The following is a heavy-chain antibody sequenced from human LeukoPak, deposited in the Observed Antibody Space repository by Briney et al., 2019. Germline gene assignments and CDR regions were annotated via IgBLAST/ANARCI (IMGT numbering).Heavy chain of an antibody. J-gene: IGHJ3*01. Sequence: SVKVSCKASGGTFSSYIITWVRQAPGQGLEWMGRIIPMFGTPNYAQKFQDRVTITADESARTAYMEVSSLRFEDTAVYYCARQGYTNNLGGYFGDKDDGFDLWGQGTMVTVSS. V-gene: IGHV1-69*13. CDR3: ARQGYTNNLGGYFGDKDDGFDL. CDR2: IIPMFGTP. D-gene: IGHD3-9*01. CDR1: GGTFSSYI.